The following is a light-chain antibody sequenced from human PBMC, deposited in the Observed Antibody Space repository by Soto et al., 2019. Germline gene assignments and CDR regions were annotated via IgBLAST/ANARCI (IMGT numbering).Light chain of an antibody. J-gene: IGKJ4*01. CDR1: QDITQY. Sequence: DIQMTQSPSSLSASVGDRVTITCQASQDITQYLNWYQHKAGKAPNLLIHDVSTLETGVPARFSGRVSGTIFTLTIINLQPEDVATYYCQQYDSRPNTFGGGTKVEIK. V-gene: IGKV1-33*01. CDR2: DVS. CDR3: QQYDSRPNT.